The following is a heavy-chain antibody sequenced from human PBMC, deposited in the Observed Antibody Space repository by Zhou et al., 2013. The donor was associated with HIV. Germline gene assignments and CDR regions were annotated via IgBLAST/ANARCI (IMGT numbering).Heavy chain of an antibody. J-gene: IGHJ6*03. Sequence: QVQLVQSGAEVKKPGSSVKVSCKASGGTFSSYAISWVRQAPGQGLEWMGGIIPIFGTANYAQKFQGRVTITTDESTSTAYMELSSLRSEDTAVYYCARTLNWNYGYTHYYYYMDVWGKGTTVTVSS. CDR2: IIPIFGTA. D-gene: IGHD1-7*01. V-gene: IGHV1-69*05. CDR3: ARTLNWNYGYTHYYYYMDV. CDR1: GGTFSSYA.